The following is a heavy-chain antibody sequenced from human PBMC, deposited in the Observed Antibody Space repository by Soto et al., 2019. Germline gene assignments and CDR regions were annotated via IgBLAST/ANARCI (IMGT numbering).Heavy chain of an antibody. J-gene: IGHJ6*02. D-gene: IGHD6-13*01. Sequence: ASVKVSCKAAGYTFTSYGISWVRQAPGQGLEWMGWISAYNGNTNYAQKLQGRVTMTTDTSTSTAYMELRSLRSDDTAVYYCAREGDSSSWSLYYYYGMDVWRQGSTVTVSS. CDR3: AREGDSSSWSLYYYYGMDV. V-gene: IGHV1-18*01. CDR2: ISAYNGNT. CDR1: GYTFTSYG.